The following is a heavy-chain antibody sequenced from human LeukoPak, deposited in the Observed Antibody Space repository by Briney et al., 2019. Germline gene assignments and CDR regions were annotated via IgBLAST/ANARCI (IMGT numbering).Heavy chain of an antibody. V-gene: IGHV4-4*02. CDR2: IYNSGST. CDR1: GGSISSSNW. D-gene: IGHD3-16*02. CDR3: ARANIWGSFRFIDY. J-gene: IGHJ4*02. Sequence: SETLSLTCAVSGGSISSSNWWSWVRQPPGKGLEWIGEIYNSGSTNYNPSLKTPVTISVDKSENQFYLNLSYVTAADTAVYYCARANIWGSFRFIDYWGQGTLVTVSS.